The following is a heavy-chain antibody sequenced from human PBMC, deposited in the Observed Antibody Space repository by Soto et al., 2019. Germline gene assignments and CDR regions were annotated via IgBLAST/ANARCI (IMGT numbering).Heavy chain of an antibody. V-gene: IGHV4-31*03. CDR1: GGSISSGGYY. Sequence: PSETMSLTCTVSGGSISSGGYYWSLIRQHPGKGLEWIGYIYHSGSTYYNPSLKSRVTISVDTSKNQFSLKLSSVTAADTAVYYCARSFSALENFDGLLYAFDIWGQGAMVTVSS. D-gene: IGHD3-9*01. J-gene: IGHJ3*02. CDR2: IYHSGST. CDR3: ARSFSALENFDGLLYAFDI.